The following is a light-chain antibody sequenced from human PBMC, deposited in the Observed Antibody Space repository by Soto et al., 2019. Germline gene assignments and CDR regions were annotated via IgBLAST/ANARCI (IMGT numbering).Light chain of an antibody. CDR2: GVT. CDR3: SSYTTRSTYVV. CDR1: SSDVGAYNY. J-gene: IGLJ2*01. Sequence: QSALTQPRSVSGSPGQSVTISCTGTSSDVGAYNYVSWYQQHPGRAPKLMIYGVTNRPSGVSNRFSGSKSGNTASLTISGLQAEDEADYYCSSYTTRSTYVVLGGGTKVTVL. V-gene: IGLV2-14*01.